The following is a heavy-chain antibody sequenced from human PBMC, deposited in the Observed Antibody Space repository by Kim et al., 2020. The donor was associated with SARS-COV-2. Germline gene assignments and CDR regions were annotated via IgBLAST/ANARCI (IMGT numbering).Heavy chain of an antibody. J-gene: IGHJ3*02. CDR2: IYPCDSDT. Sequence: GESLEISCKGFGYSFTSYWIGWVRQMPGKGLEWVGIIYPCDSDTRHSPSFQGQVTLSADKFISTAYLPKSRLKASDTALYYCARAVPRKRYNDAFDIWGQGTIVTVSS. V-gene: IGHV5-51*06. CDR1: GYSFTSYW. CDR3: ARAVPRKRYNDAFDI. D-gene: IGHD5-18*01.